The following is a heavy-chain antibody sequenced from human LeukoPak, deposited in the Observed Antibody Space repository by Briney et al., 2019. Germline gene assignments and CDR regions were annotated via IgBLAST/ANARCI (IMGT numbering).Heavy chain of an antibody. CDR1: GFTFSSYS. CDR2: ISRSSYYI. D-gene: IGHD1-26*01. CDR3: ARGSLLVGAFDY. V-gene: IGHV3-21*01. Sequence: GGALRLSCAASGFTFSSYSMNWVRQAPGKGLEWVSSISRSSYYIYYADSVKGRFTISRDNAKNSLYLQMNSLRAEDTAVYYCARGSLLVGAFDYWGQGTLVTVSS. J-gene: IGHJ4*02.